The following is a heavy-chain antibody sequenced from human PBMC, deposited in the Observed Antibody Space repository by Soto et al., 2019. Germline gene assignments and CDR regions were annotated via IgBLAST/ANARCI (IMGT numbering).Heavy chain of an antibody. D-gene: IGHD3-16*01. CDR3: AKEGPYINSLSSAGYLQH. J-gene: IGHJ1*01. CDR1: GFAFNNYA. CDR2: ISGSGVST. Sequence: DVKLLESGGGVVQPGGSLRLSCAASGFAFNNYAMNWVRQAPGKGLEWVSQISGSGVSTYYADSVKGPFSISKDSSKNTLYLHMNSLRADDTALYFCAKEGPYINSLSSAGYLQHWGLGTQVSVSS. V-gene: IGHV3-23*01.